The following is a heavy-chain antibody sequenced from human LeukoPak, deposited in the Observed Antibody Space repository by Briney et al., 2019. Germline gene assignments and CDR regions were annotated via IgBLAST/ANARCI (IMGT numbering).Heavy chain of an antibody. V-gene: IGHV1-69*13. CDR3: ARGREWEPKVFDY. Sequence: SVKVSCKASGGTFSSYAISWVRQAPGQGLEWMGGIIPIFGTANYAQKFQGRVTITADESTSTAYMELSSLRSEDTAVYYCARGREWEPKVFDYWGQGTLVTVSS. D-gene: IGHD1-26*01. CDR2: IIPIFGTA. J-gene: IGHJ4*02. CDR1: GGTFSSYA.